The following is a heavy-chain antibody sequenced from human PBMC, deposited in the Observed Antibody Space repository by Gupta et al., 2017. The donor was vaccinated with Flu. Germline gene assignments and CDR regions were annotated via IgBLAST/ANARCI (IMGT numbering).Heavy chain of an antibody. CDR1: GFTFSIHA. CDR2: ISSNGGST. Sequence: EVQLLESGGGLVQPGGSLRLSCAASGFTFSIHAMSWVRQAPGKGLEWVSTISSNGGSTYYADSVKGRFTISRDNSKNTLFLQMNSLRAEDTAVYYCAKGGRLYYMDAWGKGTTVTVSS. V-gene: IGHV3-23*01. J-gene: IGHJ6*03. D-gene: IGHD1-26*01. CDR3: AKGGRLYYMDA.